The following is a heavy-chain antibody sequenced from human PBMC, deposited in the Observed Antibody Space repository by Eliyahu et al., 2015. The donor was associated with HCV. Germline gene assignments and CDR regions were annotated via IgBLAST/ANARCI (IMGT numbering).Heavy chain of an antibody. D-gene: IGHD3-10*01. CDR1: GFTVSNNY. CDR2: IXXGGXT. V-gene: IGHV3-53*01. Sequence: EVQLVESGGGLIQPGGSLRLSCAASGFTVSNNYMSWVRQVPGKGPEWVXVIXXGGXTXYADSXKGXFTISRDISKNTLYLQMNSLRSEDTAIYYCAREGGGMVRGAADFYYYGLDLWGQGTAVTVSS. CDR3: AREGGGMVRGAADFYYYGLDL. J-gene: IGHJ6*02.